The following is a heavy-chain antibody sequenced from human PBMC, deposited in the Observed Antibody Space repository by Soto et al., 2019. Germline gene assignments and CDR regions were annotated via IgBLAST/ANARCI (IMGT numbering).Heavy chain of an antibody. D-gene: IGHD1-26*01. CDR3: ARGPPIVGNTTPLDS. J-gene: IGHJ4*02. CDR1: GGSITNSNW. CDR2: IYHAGST. Sequence: SETLSLTCTVSGGSITNSNWWSWVRLPPAKGLEWIGDIYHAGSTKYNPSLERRVTISVDTSNNQFALTLTSVTAADTAVYFCARGPPIVGNTTPLDSWGQGTLVTVSS. V-gene: IGHV4-4*02.